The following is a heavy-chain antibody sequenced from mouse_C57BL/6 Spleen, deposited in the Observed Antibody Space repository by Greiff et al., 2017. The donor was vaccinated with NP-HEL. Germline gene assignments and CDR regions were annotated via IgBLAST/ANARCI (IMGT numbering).Heavy chain of an antibody. CDR1: GYTFTSYW. J-gene: IGHJ3*01. D-gene: IGHD2-4*01. V-gene: IGHV1-72*01. CDR3: ARSGYYDYLAWFAY. Sequence: QVQLQQPGAELVKPGASVKLSCKASGYTFTSYWMHWVKQRPGRGLEWIGRIDPNSGGTKYNEKFKSKATLTVDKPSSTAYMPLSSLTSEDSAVYYCARSGYYDYLAWFAYWGQGTLVTVSA. CDR2: IDPNSGGT.